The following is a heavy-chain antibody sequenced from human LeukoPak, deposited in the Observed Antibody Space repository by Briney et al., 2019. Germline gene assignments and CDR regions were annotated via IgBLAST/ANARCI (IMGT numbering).Heavy chain of an antibody. CDR2: IFYSAIT. CDR3: ARQRKVGASADY. V-gene: IGHV4-39*01. J-gene: IGHJ4*02. Sequence: SETLSLTCTVSAGSISSTSYYWDWIRQTPGKGLEWIACIFYSAITYYIPSLKSRLTISLDTSNNQFSLKLSSVTAADTAVYYCARQRKVGASADYWGQGTLLTVSS. CDR1: AGSISSTSYY. D-gene: IGHD1-26*01.